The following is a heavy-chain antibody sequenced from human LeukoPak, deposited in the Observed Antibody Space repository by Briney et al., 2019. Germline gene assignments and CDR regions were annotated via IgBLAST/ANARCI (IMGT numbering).Heavy chain of an antibody. CDR1: GFTFNDYY. V-gene: IGHV3-11*01. CDR3: ARRRDYFDY. J-gene: IGHJ4*02. CDR2: ISSGSSTI. Sequence: GGSLRLSCAASGFTFNDYYMSWIREAPGKGLEWVSYISSGSSTIYYADSVKGRFTISRDNAKNSLYLQMNSLRAEDTAVYYCARRRDYFDYWGQGTLVTVSP.